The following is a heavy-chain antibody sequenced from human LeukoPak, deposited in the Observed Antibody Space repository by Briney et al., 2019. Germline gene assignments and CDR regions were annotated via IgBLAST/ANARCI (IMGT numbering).Heavy chain of an antibody. CDR3: ARRAGAYSHPYDY. CDR1: GFTVSSNY. D-gene: IGHD4/OR15-4a*01. Sequence: PGGSLRLSCAASGFTVSSNYMSWVRQAPGKGLEWVSIIYSGGSTFYADSVKGRFTISRDNSKNTLYLQMNSLRAEDTAVYYCARRAGAYSHPYDYWGQGTLVTVSS. CDR2: IYSGGST. V-gene: IGHV3-53*01. J-gene: IGHJ4*02.